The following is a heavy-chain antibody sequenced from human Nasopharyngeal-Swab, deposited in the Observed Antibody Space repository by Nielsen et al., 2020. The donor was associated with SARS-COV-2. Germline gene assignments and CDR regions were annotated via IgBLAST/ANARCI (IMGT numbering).Heavy chain of an antibody. D-gene: IGHD6-19*01. Sequence: SLKISCAASGFTFSSYAMHWVRQAPGKGLEWVAVISYDGSNKYYADSVKGRFTISRDNSKNTLYLQMNSLRAEDTAVYYCAGDQWLAFHNWFDPWGQGTLVTVSS. CDR2: ISYDGSNK. CDR1: GFTFSSYA. V-gene: IGHV3-30-3*01. CDR3: AGDQWLAFHNWFDP. J-gene: IGHJ5*02.